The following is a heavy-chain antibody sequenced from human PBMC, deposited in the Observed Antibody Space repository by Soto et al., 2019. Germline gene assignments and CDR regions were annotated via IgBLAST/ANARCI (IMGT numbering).Heavy chain of an antibody. D-gene: IGHD6-13*01. V-gene: IGHV1-18*01. CDR3: ARDLLYSTRSTVRFDI. CDR2: INTYNGNT. Sequence: VQLVQSGVEVKKPGASVKVSCKASGYTFTSHGISWVRQAPGQGLEWMGWINTYNGNTNYAQKVQGRVTMTTETSTSTAYMELRSLISDDTAVYYWARDLLYSTRSTVRFDIWGRGTMLTVSS. CDR1: GYTFTSHG. J-gene: IGHJ3*02.